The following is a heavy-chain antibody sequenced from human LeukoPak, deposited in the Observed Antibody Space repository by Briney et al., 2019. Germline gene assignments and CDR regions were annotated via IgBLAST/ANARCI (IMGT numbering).Heavy chain of an antibody. Sequence: GGSLRLSCAASGFTVSSNYMSWVRQAPGKGLEWVSVICSGGSTYYADSVKGRFTISRDNSKNTLYLQMNSLRAEDTAVYYCARMDGSGSYHFDYWGQGTLVTVSS. CDR2: ICSGGST. D-gene: IGHD3-10*01. V-gene: IGHV3-53*01. CDR1: GFTVSSNY. J-gene: IGHJ4*02. CDR3: ARMDGSGSYHFDY.